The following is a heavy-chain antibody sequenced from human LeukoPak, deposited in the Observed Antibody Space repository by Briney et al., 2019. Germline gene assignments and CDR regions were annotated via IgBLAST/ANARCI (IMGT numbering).Heavy chain of an antibody. CDR1: GFTVSSNY. D-gene: IGHD3-10*02. CDR2: IYSGGNT. Sequence: GGSLRLSCAASGFTVSSNYMSWVRQAPGEGLEWVSVIYSGGNTYYADSVKGRFTISRDSSKNTLYLQMNSLRPEDTAVYYCARSPRFGEFNYWGQGTLVTVSS. CDR3: ARSPRFGEFNY. V-gene: IGHV3-66*02. J-gene: IGHJ4*02.